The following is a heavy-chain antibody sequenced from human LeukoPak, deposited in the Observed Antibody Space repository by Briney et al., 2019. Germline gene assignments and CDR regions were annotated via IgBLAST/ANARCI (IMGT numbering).Heavy chain of an antibody. CDR2: IGPTGTDR. J-gene: IGHJ4*02. CDR1: GFTFSSCG. D-gene: IGHD1-14*01. V-gene: IGHV3-21*01. CDR3: ATETVGRHYDY. Sequence: PGGSLRLSCAASGFTFSSCGFNWVRQAPGKGLEWVSSIGPTGTDRYYADSVRGRFTISRDNAKNSMYLQMDSLRDEDTAVYYCATETVGRHYDYWGQGTLLTVSS.